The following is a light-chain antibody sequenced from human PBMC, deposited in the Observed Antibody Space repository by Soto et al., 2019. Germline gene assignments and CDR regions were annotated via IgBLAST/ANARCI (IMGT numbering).Light chain of an antibody. J-gene: IGKJ4*01. V-gene: IGKV3D-11*01. CDR1: QGIGST. Sequence: EIVMTQSPATLSVSPGEGATLSFRASQGIGSTLAWYQQKPGQTPRLLIYDTSIRATGVPARFSGSGSGTDFTLTISSLEPEDFAVYYCQQRSNLLTFGGGTKV. CDR3: QQRSNLLT. CDR2: DTS.